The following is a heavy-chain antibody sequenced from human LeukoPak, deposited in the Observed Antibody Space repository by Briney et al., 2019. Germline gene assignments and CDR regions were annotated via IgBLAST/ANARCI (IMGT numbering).Heavy chain of an antibody. Sequence: SETLSLTCAVYGGSFRGYYWSWIRQPPGKGLEWIGEINHSGSTNYNPSLKSRVTISVDTSKNQFSLKLSSVTAADTAVYYCARIKSIAARVFDYWGQGTLVTVSS. D-gene: IGHD6-6*01. CDR2: INHSGST. CDR1: GGSFRGYY. V-gene: IGHV4-34*01. J-gene: IGHJ4*02. CDR3: ARIKSIAARVFDY.